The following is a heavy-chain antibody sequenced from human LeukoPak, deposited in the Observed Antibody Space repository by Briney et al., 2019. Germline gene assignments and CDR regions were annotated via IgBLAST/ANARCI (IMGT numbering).Heavy chain of an antibody. CDR3: ARSMVRAVTQVASDY. V-gene: IGHV1-18*01. CDR1: GYTYSDYG. Sequence: GASVKVSCKASGYTYSDYGISWVRQAPGQGLEWTGWISTYNGNTIYAEKLQGRVTITTDTSTSTAYMELRSLRSDDTAVYYCARSMVRAVTQVASDYWGQGTLVTVSS. J-gene: IGHJ4*02. CDR2: ISTYNGNT. D-gene: IGHD3-10*01.